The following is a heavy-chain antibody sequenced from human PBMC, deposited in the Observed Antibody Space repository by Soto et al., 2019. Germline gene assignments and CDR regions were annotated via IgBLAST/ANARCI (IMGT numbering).Heavy chain of an antibody. J-gene: IGHJ4*02. V-gene: IGHV3-15*01. CDR1: GITFTNAW. Sequence: EVQLVESGGDLVKPGGCLRLSCAASGITFTNAWMSWVRQVPGKGLEWVGRIKNRADGGTTDYAAPVRGRFTISRDDSRNTLFLQMSSLEPEDTAVYYCTTDPGDYEDFWGQGTLVTVSS. CDR3: TTDPGDYEDF. CDR2: IKNRADGGTT. D-gene: IGHD4-17*01.